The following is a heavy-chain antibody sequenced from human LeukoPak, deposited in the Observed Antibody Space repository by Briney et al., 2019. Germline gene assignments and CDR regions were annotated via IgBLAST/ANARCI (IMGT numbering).Heavy chain of an antibody. Sequence: MPSETLSLTCTVSGGSISSSSYYWGWIRQPPGKGLEWIGSIYYSGSTYYNPSLKSRVTISVDTSKNQFSLKLSSVTAADTAVYYCARHVKRDTYYYGSGSSRAFDIWGQGTMVTVSS. J-gene: IGHJ3*02. CDR1: GGSISSSSYY. CDR2: IYYSGST. CDR3: ARHVKRDTYYYGSGSSRAFDI. V-gene: IGHV4-39*01. D-gene: IGHD3-10*01.